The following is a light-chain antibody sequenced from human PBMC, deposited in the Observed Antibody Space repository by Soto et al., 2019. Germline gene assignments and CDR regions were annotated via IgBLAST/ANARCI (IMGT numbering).Light chain of an antibody. V-gene: IGKV4-1*01. J-gene: IGKJ1*01. CDR3: QQYYSTPWT. Sequence: DLLMTQSSESLAVFLGERATIDCKSSQSVLYSSNNNNYLAWYQQKPGQPPRLLIYWASTRESGVPDRFSGNGSGTEFTLTISSLQAEDVAVYYCQQYYSTPWTFGQGTKVDIK. CDR1: QSVLYSSNNNNY. CDR2: WAS.